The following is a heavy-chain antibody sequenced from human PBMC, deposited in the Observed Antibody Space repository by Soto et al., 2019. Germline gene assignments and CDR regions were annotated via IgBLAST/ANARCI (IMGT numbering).Heavy chain of an antibody. CDR3: VRQPRILTGYYGHFDY. Sequence: SETLSLTCTVSGGSISSSSYYWGWIRHPPGKGLEWIGSIYYSGSTYYNPSLKSRVTISVDTSKNQFSLKLSSVTAADTAVYYCVRQPRILTGYYGHFDYWGQATLVTVSS. J-gene: IGHJ4*02. V-gene: IGHV4-39*01. CDR1: GGSISSSSYY. D-gene: IGHD3-9*01. CDR2: IYYSGST.